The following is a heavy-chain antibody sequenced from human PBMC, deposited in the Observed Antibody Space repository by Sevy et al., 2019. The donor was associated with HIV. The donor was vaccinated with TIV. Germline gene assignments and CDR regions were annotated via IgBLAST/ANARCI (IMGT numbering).Heavy chain of an antibody. CDR3: ARTVHKGYYDLWSGYYSDYYYDGMDV. D-gene: IGHD3-3*01. CDR1: GYTFTSYD. J-gene: IGHJ6*02. V-gene: IGHV1-8*01. CDR2: MNPNSGNT. Sequence: ASVKVSCKASGYTFTSYDINWVRQATGQGLEWMGWMNPNSGNTGYAQKFQGRVTMTRNTSISTAYMELSSLRSEDTAVYYCARTVHKGYYDLWSGYYSDYYYDGMDVWGQGTTVTVSS.